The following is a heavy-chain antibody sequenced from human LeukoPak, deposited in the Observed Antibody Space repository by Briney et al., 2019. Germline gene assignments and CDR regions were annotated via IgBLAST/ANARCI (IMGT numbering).Heavy chain of an antibody. Sequence: SETLSLTCNVSGVSISSYSWTWLRQPPGKGLEWIGFFYYGGSTNYNPSLQSRVTISVDPSKTQVSLKLSSVTAADTAVYYCARGSGWYDPWGQGTLVTVSS. J-gene: IGHJ5*02. V-gene: IGHV4-59*08. CDR2: FYYGGST. CDR1: GVSISSYS. D-gene: IGHD6-19*01. CDR3: ARGSGWYDP.